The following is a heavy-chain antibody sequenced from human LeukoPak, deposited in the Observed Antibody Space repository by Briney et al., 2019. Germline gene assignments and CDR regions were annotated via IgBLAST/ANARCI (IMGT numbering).Heavy chain of an antibody. D-gene: IGHD6-19*01. V-gene: IGHV3-7*04. Sequence: GGSLRLSCAGHGITLSELTMNWVRQGLRKGLEWVANIKQDGSEKKYVASVKGRFTISRDNAKNSVYLQMNSLRVDDTAVYYCVGGYGWLPDYWGQGALVTVSS. CDR1: GITLSELT. J-gene: IGHJ4*02. CDR3: VGGYGWLPDY. CDR2: IKQDGSEK.